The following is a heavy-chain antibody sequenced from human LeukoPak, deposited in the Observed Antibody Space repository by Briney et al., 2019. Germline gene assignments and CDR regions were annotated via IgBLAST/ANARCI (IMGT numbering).Heavy chain of an antibody. D-gene: IGHD3-3*01. CDR1: GYTFTSYG. CDR3: ARDLGRDYDFWSGYYTQHYFDY. CDR2: ISAYNGNT. Sequence: ASVKVSCKASGYTFTSYGISWVRQAPGQGLEWMGWISAYNGNTNYAQKLQGRVTMTTDTSTSTAYMELRSLRSDDTAVYYCARDLGRDYDFWSGYYTQHYFDYWGQGTLVTVPS. J-gene: IGHJ4*02. V-gene: IGHV1-18*01.